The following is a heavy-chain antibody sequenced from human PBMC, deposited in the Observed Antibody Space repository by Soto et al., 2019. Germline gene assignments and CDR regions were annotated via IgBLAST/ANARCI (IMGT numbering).Heavy chain of an antibody. CDR2: FDPEDGET. CDR1: GHTLTELS. CDR3: ATITDYYYYYMDV. V-gene: IGHV1-24*01. J-gene: IGHJ6*03. Sequence: GASVKVSCKVSGHTLTELSMHWVRQAPGKGPEWMGGFDPEDGETIYAQKFQGRVTMTEDTSTDTAYMELSSLRSEDTAVYYCATITDYYYYYMDVWGKGTTVTVSS. D-gene: IGHD3-16*01.